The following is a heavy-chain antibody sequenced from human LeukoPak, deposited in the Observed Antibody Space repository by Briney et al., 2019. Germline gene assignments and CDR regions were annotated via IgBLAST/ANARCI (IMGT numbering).Heavy chain of an antibody. CDR1: GFIFKKYW. D-gene: IGHD3-22*01. J-gene: IGHJ4*02. CDR2: IKEDGSET. CDR3: ARDRPYYYDSSGYYQYYLDY. Sequence: GGSLRLSCAASGFIFKKYWMNWVRQVPGKGLECLANIKEDGSETYYADSVKGRFTISRDNAKNSLYLQMNSLRAEDTAVYYCARDRPYYYDSSGYYQYYLDYWGQGTLVTVSS. V-gene: IGHV3-7*01.